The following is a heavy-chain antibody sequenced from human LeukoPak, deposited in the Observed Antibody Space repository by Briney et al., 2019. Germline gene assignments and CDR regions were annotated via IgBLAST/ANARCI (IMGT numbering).Heavy chain of an antibody. Sequence: ASVKVSCKASGYTFTSYGTSWVRQAPGQGLEWMGWISAYNGNTNYAQKLQGRVTMTTDTSTSTAYMELRSLRSDDTAVYYCARARQGVGATEPFDYWGQGTLVTVSS. CDR1: GYTFTSYG. V-gene: IGHV1-18*01. J-gene: IGHJ4*02. CDR2: ISAYNGNT. CDR3: ARARQGVGATEPFDY. D-gene: IGHD1-26*01.